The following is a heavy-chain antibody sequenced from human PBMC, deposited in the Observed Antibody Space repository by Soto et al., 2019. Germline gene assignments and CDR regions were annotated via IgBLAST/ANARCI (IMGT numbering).Heavy chain of an antibody. Sequence: QVQLQESGPGLVKPSQTLSLTCTVSGGSISSGGYYWSWIRQHPGKGLEWIGYIYYSGSTYYNPSLKSRVTISVDTPKNQFSLKLSSVTAADTAVYYCARGDSSSTRSNYYYYGMDVWGQGTTVTVSS. J-gene: IGHJ6*02. CDR2: IYYSGST. CDR3: ARGDSSSTRSNYYYYGMDV. D-gene: IGHD6-6*01. V-gene: IGHV4-31*03. CDR1: GGSISSGGYY.